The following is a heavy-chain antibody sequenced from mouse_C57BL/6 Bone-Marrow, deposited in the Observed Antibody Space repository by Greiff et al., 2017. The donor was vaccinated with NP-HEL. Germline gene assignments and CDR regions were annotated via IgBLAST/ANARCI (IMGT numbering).Heavy chain of an antibody. CDR2: INYDGSST. CDR3: ARDGDGYFDV. Sequence: EVQLQESEGGLVQPGSSMKLSCTASGFTFSDYYMAWVRQVPEKGLEWVANINYDGSSTYYLDSLKSRFILSGDNANNSLYLQMSSLKSDDTATYYCARDGDGYFDVWGTGTAVTVSS. CDR1: GFTFSDYY. D-gene: IGHD3-3*01. V-gene: IGHV5-16*01. J-gene: IGHJ1*03.